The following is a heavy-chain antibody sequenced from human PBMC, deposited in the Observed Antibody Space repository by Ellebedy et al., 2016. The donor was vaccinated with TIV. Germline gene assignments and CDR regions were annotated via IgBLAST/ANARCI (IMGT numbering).Heavy chain of an antibody. CDR3: ARDQHYLEIGAYLDY. Sequence: GESLKISXAASGFTFSNYAIHWVRQAPGKGLEWVAVISHDGGSKYYAESVKGRFTISRDNSMHTVNLQMNSLGGEDTAVYYCARDQHYLEIGAYLDYWGQGTLVAVSS. CDR2: ISHDGGSK. V-gene: IGHV3-30-3*01. CDR1: GFTFSNYA. J-gene: IGHJ4*02. D-gene: IGHD3-3*02.